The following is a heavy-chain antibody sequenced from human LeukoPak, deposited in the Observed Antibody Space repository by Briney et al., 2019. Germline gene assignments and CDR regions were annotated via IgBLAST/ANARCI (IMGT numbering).Heavy chain of an antibody. D-gene: IGHD2-2*01. CDR2: INHSGST. V-gene: IGHV4-34*01. CDR3: ARVCLGYCSSTSCYGYYYYMDV. Sequence: SETLSLTCAVYGGSFSGYYWSWIRQPPGKGLEWIGEINHSGSTNYNPSLKSRVTISVDTSKNHFSLKLSSVTAADTAVYYCARVCLGYCSSTSCYGYYYYMDVWGKGTTVTVSS. CDR1: GGSFSGYY. J-gene: IGHJ6*03.